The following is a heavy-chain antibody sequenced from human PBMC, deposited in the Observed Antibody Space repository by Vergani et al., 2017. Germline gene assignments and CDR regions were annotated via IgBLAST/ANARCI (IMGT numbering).Heavy chain of an antibody. D-gene: IGHD3-22*01. J-gene: IGHJ4*02. CDR2: ISSDGGST. CDR1: GFTFSTYA. Sequence: EVQLLESGGGLVQPGGSLRLSCAASGFTFSTYAMTWVRQAPGKGLEWVSTISSDGGSTYYAASVKGRFTISRDNSKNTLSLQMNSLTAEDTAIYYCAGPQGTSAYYYGGFDDWGQGSLVTVSS. CDR3: AGPQGTSAYYYGGFDD. V-gene: IGHV3-23*01.